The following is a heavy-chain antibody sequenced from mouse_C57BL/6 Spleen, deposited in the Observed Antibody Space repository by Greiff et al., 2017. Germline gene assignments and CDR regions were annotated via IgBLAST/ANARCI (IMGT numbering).Heavy chain of an antibody. D-gene: IGHD2-14*01. J-gene: IGHJ4*01. CDR3: ARDIGRGYYAMDY. V-gene: IGHV1-42*01. CDR1: GYSFTGYY. CDR2: INPSTGGT. Sequence: EVQLQQPGPELVKPGASVKISCKASGYSFTGYYMNWVKQSPEKSLEWIGEINPSTGGTTYNQKFKAKATLTVDKSSSTAYMQLKSLTSEDSAVYYCARDIGRGYYAMDYWGQGTSVTVSA.